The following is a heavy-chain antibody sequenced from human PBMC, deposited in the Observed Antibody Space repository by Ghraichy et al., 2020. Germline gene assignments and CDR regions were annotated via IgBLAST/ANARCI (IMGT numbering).Heavy chain of an antibody. J-gene: IGHJ5*02. CDR1: GCSISGYS. CDR3: ARDTRGYTYEVNRRYWFDP. CDR2: IYSGGTT. Sequence: SETLSLTCTVSGCSISGYSFSWIRQPAGRGLEWIGRIYSGGTTNYNPSLNRRVTMSVDTSKNQLSLNLISVTAADTAVYYCARDTRGYTYEVNRRYWFDPWGEGTLVTVSS. D-gene: IGHD5-18*01. V-gene: IGHV4-4*07.